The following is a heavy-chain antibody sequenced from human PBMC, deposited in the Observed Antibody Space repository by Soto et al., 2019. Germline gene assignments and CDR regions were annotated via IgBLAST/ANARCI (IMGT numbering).Heavy chain of an antibody. CDR1: GGSVSSNSYS. V-gene: IGHV4-39*01. Sequence: SETLSLTCTVSGGSVSSNSYSWGWIRQSPGKGLECIATIYSNENTYYHPSLKSRVAISLDTSMNEFSLRLNSVTAADTAVYYCARSSIEPRVFMYPFDSWGQGTLVTVSS. CDR2: IYSNENT. CDR3: ARSSIEPRVFMYPFDS. J-gene: IGHJ4*02. D-gene: IGHD6-6*01.